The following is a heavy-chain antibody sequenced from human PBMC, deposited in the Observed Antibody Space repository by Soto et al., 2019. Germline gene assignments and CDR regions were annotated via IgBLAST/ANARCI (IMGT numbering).Heavy chain of an antibody. D-gene: IGHD1-7*01. J-gene: IGHJ6*02. CDR2: IIPIFRTP. Sequence: QVQLEQSGAEVKKPGSSVKVSCKASGGTFSTSAISWVRQAPGQGLEWMGGIIPIFRTPDYAQKFQGRVTITADESTSTAYIELTGLRWDDTALYYCARDKGLQQLSGNYSYMLDVWGQGTTVTVSS. CDR3: ARDKGLQQLSGNYSYMLDV. V-gene: IGHV1-69*13. CDR1: GGTFSTSA.